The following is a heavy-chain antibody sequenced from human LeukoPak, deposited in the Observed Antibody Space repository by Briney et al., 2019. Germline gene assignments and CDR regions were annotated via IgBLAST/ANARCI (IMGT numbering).Heavy chain of an antibody. CDR3: ASFGQLVPPFDY. CDR1: GGTFSSYA. V-gene: IGHV1-69*01. J-gene: IGHJ4*02. Sequence: SVKVSCKASGGTFSSYAISWVRQDPGQGLEWMGGIIPIFGTANYAQKFQGRVTITADESTSTAYMELSSLRSEDTAVYYCASFGQLVPPFDYWGQGTLVTVSS. D-gene: IGHD6-6*01. CDR2: IIPIFGTA.